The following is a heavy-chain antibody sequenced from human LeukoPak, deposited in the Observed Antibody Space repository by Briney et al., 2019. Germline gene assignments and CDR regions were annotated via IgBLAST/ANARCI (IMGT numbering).Heavy chain of an antibody. D-gene: IGHD1-26*01. J-gene: IGHJ6*02. CDR2: IYYSGST. V-gene: IGHV4-59*08. CDR1: GGSISSYY. Sequence: PSETLSLTCTVSGGSISSYYWSWIRQPPGKGLEWIGYIYYSGSTNYNPSLKSRVTISVDTSKNQFSLKLSSVTAADTALYYCARVVVGATNFYYGMDVWGQGTTVTVSS. CDR3: ARVVVGATNFYYGMDV.